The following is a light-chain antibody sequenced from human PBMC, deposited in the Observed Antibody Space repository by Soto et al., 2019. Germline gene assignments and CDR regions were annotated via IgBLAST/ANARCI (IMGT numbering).Light chain of an antibody. J-gene: IGKJ1*01. V-gene: IGKV1-5*01. CDR1: QSISSW. CDR2: DAS. CDR3: QQYNSYST. Sequence: DIPMTQSPSTLSASVGDRVTITCRASQSISSWLAWYQQKPGKAPKLLIYDASSLDSGVPSRFSGSGSGTEFTLTISSLQPDDFATYYCQQYNSYSTFGQGTKVEI.